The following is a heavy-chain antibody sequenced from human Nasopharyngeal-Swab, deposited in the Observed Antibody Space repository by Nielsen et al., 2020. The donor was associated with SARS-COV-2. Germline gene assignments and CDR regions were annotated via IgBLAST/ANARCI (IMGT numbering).Heavy chain of an antibody. CDR1: GYTFTSYG. V-gene: IGHV1-18*01. Sequence: ASVKVSCRASGYTFTSYGISWVRQAPGQGLEWMGWISAYNGNTNYAQKLQGRVTMTTDTSTSTAYMELRSLRSDDTAVYYCASTVLDATMTTSVFYYYYGMDVWGQGTTVTVSS. CDR3: ASTVLDATMTTSVFYYYYGMDV. D-gene: IGHD4-17*01. J-gene: IGHJ6*02. CDR2: ISAYNGNT.